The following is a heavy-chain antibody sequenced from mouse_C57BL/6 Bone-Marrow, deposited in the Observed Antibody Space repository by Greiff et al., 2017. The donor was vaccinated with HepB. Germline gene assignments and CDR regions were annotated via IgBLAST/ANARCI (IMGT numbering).Heavy chain of an antibody. D-gene: IGHD1-1*01. CDR2: ISSGGSYT. V-gene: IGHV5-6*01. CDR1: GFTFSSYG. Sequence: DVQLVESGGDLVKPGGSLKLSCAASGFTFSSYGMSWVRQTPDKRLEWVATISSGGSYTYYPDSVKGRFPISKDNAKNTLYPQMSSLKSEDTAMYYCAIGTVEGRWYFDVWGTGTTVTVSS. J-gene: IGHJ1*03. CDR3: AIGTVEGRWYFDV.